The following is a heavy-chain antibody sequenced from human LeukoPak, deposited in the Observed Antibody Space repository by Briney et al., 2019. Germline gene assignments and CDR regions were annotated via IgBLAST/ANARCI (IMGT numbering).Heavy chain of an antibody. CDR3: ARDISPAHF. CDR1: GFTFSPYW. V-gene: IGHV3-74*01. CDR2: VNGDGGSK. D-gene: IGHD2/OR15-2a*01. Sequence: GRSLRLSCAASGFTFSPYWMHWVRQAPGKGLVWVSRVNGDGGSKVYADSVKGRFTISRDNAKNTLYLQMNSLRAEDTAVYYCARDISPAHFWGQGTLVTVSS. J-gene: IGHJ4*02.